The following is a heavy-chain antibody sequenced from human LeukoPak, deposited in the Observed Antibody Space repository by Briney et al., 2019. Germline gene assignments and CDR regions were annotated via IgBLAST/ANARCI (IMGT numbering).Heavy chain of an antibody. V-gene: IGHV3-11*01. CDR2: ISSSGSTI. J-gene: IGHJ4*02. D-gene: IGHD3-3*01. CDR3: ATSRITIFGVVSGYFDY. CDR1: GFTFSDYY. Sequence: GGSLRLSCAASGFTFSDYYMSWIRQAPGKGLEWVSYISSSGSTIYYADSVKGRFTISRDNAKNSLYLQMNSLRAEDTAVYYCATSRITIFGVVSGYFDYWGLGTLVTVSS.